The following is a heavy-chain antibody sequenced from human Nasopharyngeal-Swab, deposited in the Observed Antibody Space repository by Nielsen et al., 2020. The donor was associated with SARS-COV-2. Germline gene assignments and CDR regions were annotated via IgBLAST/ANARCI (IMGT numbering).Heavy chain of an antibody. Sequence: GESLKISCAASGFTFSSYWMHLVRQAPGKGLVWVSRINSDGSSTSYADSVKGRFTISRDNAKNTLYLQMNSLRAEDTAVYYCAVFTDSSGYYYEEFDYWGQGTLVTVSS. D-gene: IGHD3-22*01. CDR3: AVFTDSSGYYYEEFDY. CDR2: INSDGSST. J-gene: IGHJ4*02. CDR1: GFTFSSYW. V-gene: IGHV3-74*01.